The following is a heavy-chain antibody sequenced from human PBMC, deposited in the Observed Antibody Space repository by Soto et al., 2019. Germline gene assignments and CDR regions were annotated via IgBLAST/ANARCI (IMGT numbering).Heavy chain of an antibody. D-gene: IGHD2-2*01. CDR3: ARGPTHCSSTSCYYYGMDV. CDR1: GYTFTGYY. CDR2: INPNSGGT. J-gene: IGHJ6*02. V-gene: IGHV1-2*02. Sequence: PSVKVSCKASGYTFTGYYMHWVRQAPGQGLEWMGWINPNSGGTNYAQKFQGRVTMTRDTSISTAYMELSRLRSDDTAVYYCARGPTHCSSTSCYYYGMDVWGQGTTVTVSS.